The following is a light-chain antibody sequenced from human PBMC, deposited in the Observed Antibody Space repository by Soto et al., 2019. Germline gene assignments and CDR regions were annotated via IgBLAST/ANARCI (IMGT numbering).Light chain of an antibody. Sequence: EIVMTQSPATLSVSPGERATLSCRASQSVSSNLAWYQHKPGQTPRLLIYSASTRATSIPARFNGSGSGTEFTLTISSLQSEDFAVYYCQQYNNWPLLYTFGQGTKLEIK. J-gene: IGKJ2*01. CDR2: SAS. V-gene: IGKV3-15*01. CDR3: QQYNNWPLLYT. CDR1: QSVSSN.